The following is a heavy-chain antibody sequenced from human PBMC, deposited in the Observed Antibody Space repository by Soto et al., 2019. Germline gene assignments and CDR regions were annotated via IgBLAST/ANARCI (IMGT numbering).Heavy chain of an antibody. CDR1: GFTFSSYG. CDR3: ARDSSSWYMGY. V-gene: IGHV3-33*01. Sequence: GGSLRLSCAASGFTFSSYGMHWVRQAPGKGLEWVAVIWYDGSNKYYADSVKGRFTISRDNSKNTLYLQMNSLRAEDTAVYYCARDSSSWYMGYWGQGTLVTVSS. CDR2: IWYDGSNK. J-gene: IGHJ4*02. D-gene: IGHD6-13*01.